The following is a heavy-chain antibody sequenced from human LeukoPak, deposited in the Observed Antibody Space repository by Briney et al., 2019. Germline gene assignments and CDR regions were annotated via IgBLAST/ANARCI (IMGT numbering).Heavy chain of an antibody. D-gene: IGHD3-3*02. Sequence: GGSLRLSCAASGFTFSSYDMSWVRQAPGKGLEWVSSISGSGGSTNYADSVQGRFTISRDNPKNTLYLQVNSLRAEDTAVYYCAKSIRPVGYYYGLDVWGQGTTVTVSS. CDR2: ISGSGGST. J-gene: IGHJ6*02. CDR1: GFTFSSYD. CDR3: AKSIRPVGYYYGLDV. V-gene: IGHV3-23*01.